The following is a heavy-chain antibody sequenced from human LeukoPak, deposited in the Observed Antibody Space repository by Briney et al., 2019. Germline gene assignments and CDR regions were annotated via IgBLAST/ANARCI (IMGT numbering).Heavy chain of an antibody. D-gene: IGHD2-15*01. CDR3: ASALHLELLLLGGYAFDI. CDR1: GGTFSSYA. J-gene: IGHJ3*02. Sequence: SVKVSCKASGGTFSSYAISWVRQAPGQGLEWMGRIIPILGIANYAQKFQGRVTITADKSTSTAYMELSSLRSEDTAVYYCASALHLELLLLGGYAFDIWGQGTMVTVSS. CDR2: IIPILGIA. V-gene: IGHV1-69*04.